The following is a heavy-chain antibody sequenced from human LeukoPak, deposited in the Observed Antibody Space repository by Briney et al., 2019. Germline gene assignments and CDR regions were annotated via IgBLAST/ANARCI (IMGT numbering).Heavy chain of an antibody. CDR3: ARYYDYDSRGYYYYFDY. D-gene: IGHD3-22*01. V-gene: IGHV3-21*01. Sequence: GGSLRLSCAASGFTFSSYSLNWVRQAPGKGLEWVSSISSSSSYIYYADSVKGRFTISRDNAKNSLYLQMNSLRAEDTALYYCARYYDYDSRGYYYYFDYWGQGTLVTVSS. CDR1: GFTFSSYS. CDR2: ISSSSSYI. J-gene: IGHJ4*02.